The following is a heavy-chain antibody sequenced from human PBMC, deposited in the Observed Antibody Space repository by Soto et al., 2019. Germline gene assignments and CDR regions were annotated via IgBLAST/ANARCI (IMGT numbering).Heavy chain of an antibody. CDR1: GYTLTELS. D-gene: IGHD6-19*01. CDR3: EKDRSGWLPSDY. Sequence: ASVKVSCKVSGYTLTELSMHWVRQAPGKGLEWMGGFDPEDGETIYAQKFQGRVTMTEDTSTDTAYMELSSLRSEDTAVYYCEKDRSGWLPSDYWGQGTLVTVSS. V-gene: IGHV1-24*01. J-gene: IGHJ4*02. CDR2: FDPEDGET.